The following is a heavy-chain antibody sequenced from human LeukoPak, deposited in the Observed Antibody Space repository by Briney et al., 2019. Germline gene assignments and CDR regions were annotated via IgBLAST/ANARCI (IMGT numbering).Heavy chain of an antibody. Sequence: SETLSLTCTVSGRSISSSSYYWGWIRQPPGKGLEWIGSIYYSGSIYYKPSLKSRVTISGDTSKNLFSLKLSSVTAADTAVYYCARLGGVYGYYYYYYMDVWGKGTTVTISS. CDR3: ARLGGVYGYYYYYYMDV. CDR1: GRSISSSSYY. J-gene: IGHJ6*03. V-gene: IGHV4-39*07. CDR2: IYYSGSI. D-gene: IGHD3-10*01.